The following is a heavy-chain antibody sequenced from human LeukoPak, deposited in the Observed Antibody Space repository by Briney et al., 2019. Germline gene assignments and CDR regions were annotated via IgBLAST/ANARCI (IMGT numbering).Heavy chain of an antibody. CDR3: ARDKTAAGTFDY. CDR2: IWYDGSNK. V-gene: IGHV3-33*01. D-gene: IGHD6-13*01. CDR1: GFTFSSYD. Sequence: PGGSLRLSCAASGFTFSSYDMHWVRQAPGKGLEWVAVIWYDGSNKYYADSVKGRFTISRDNSKNTLYLQMNSLRAEDTAVYYCARDKTAAGTFDYWGQGTLVTVSS. J-gene: IGHJ4*02.